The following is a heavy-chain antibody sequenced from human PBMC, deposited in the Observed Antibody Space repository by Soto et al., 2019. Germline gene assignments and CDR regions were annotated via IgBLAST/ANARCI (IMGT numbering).Heavy chain of an antibody. CDR2: IWYDGSNK. Sequence: QVHLVESGGGMVQPGTSLRLSCTAAGFIFSDYGMHWVRQAPGKGLEWVTLIWYDGSNKYYADSVKGRFTISRDNSKDTVFLQMTSLRGEDTAVYYCASGSGRPVAIDYWGQGTLVTVSS. V-gene: IGHV3-33*01. J-gene: IGHJ4*02. CDR1: GFIFSDYG. D-gene: IGHD3-10*01. CDR3: ASGSGRPVAIDY.